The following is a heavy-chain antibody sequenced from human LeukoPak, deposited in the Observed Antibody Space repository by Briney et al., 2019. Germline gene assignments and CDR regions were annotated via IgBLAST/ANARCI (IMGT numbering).Heavy chain of an antibody. Sequence: GGSLRLACAVSGITLSYYGMSWVRQAPGKGLEWVAGISDSAGRTNYADSVKGRFTISRDNPKNTLYLQMNSLRAEDTAVYFCAKRGVVIRVLLVGYHKEAYYFDSWGRGALATVSS. CDR2: ISDSAGRT. CDR3: AKRGVVIRVLLVGYHKEAYYFDS. D-gene: IGHD3-10*01. CDR1: GITLSYYG. V-gene: IGHV3-23*01. J-gene: IGHJ4*02.